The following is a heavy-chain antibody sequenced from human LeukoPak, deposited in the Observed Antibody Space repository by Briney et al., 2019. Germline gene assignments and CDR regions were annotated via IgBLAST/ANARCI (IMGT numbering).Heavy chain of an antibody. J-gene: IGHJ4*02. CDR2: INPNSGGT. CDR3: ARDPGHDTSNYGGLDF. CDR1: GYTFTGYY. D-gene: IGHD4-11*01. Sequence: ASVKVSCKASGYTFTGYYMHWVRQAPGQGLEWMGWINPNSGGTNYAQRFQGRVTMTRDTSISTAYMELSSLRSDDTAVYYCARDPGHDTSNYGGLDFWGQGTLVTVSS. V-gene: IGHV1-2*02.